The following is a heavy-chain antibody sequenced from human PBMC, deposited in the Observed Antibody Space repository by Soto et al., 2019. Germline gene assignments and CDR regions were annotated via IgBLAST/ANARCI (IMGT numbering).Heavy chain of an antibody. Sequence: QVQLVQSGAEVKKPGASVRVSCKASGYTFTSYGVTWVRQAPGQGLEWMGWISADNGYTNYAHKLQGRVTMIADTSTTTAYMELRSLRPDDTAVYYCARKNEAIFGVVNSHSYYGLDVWGQGTTVTVSS. CDR1: GYTFTSYG. J-gene: IGHJ6*02. D-gene: IGHD3-3*01. CDR2: ISADNGYT. CDR3: ARKNEAIFGVVNSHSYYGLDV. V-gene: IGHV1-18*01.